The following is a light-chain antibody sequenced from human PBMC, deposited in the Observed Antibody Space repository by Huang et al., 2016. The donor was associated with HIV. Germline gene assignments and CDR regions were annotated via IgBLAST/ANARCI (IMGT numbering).Light chain of an antibody. CDR2: GAS. J-gene: IGKJ2*01. CDR1: QNVRSS. CDR3: QQYENWPPEYT. V-gene: IGKV3-15*01. Sequence: EIVLTQSPAILSVSPGERATLSCRASQNVRSSFAWYQQRPGQPPRLLISGASTRASGITARFSGSGSGTEFTLTISSLQSEDYEVYYCQQYENWPPEYTFGQGTKLEL.